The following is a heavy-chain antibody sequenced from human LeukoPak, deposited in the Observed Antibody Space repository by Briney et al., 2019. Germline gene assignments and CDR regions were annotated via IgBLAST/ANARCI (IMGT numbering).Heavy chain of an antibody. CDR3: AAVTPPDY. D-gene: IGHD4-23*01. Sequence: GGSLRLSCAASGFTFSTYAMSWVRQAPGKGLEWVSAITGSGDSTYYADSVRGRFTISRDNSKNTLFLQMNTLRAEDTAVYYCAAVTPPDYWGQGILVTVSS. V-gene: IGHV3-23*01. CDR2: ITGSGDST. CDR1: GFTFSTYA. J-gene: IGHJ4*02.